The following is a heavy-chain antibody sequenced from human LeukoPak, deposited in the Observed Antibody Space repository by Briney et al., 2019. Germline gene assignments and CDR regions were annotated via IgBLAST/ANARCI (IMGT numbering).Heavy chain of an antibody. CDR1: GFTFSDYS. CDR2: ISTGTII. V-gene: IGHV3-11*01. CDR3: ARAPVIFGSGTQDAFDI. D-gene: IGHD3-10*01. Sequence: PGGSLRLSCAASGFTFSDYSMTWIRQAPGKGLEWVSYISTGTIIYYADPVKGRFTISRDNSRNSAYLQMDSLSPEDTAVYYCARAPVIFGSGTQDAFDIWGQGTMVTVSS. J-gene: IGHJ3*02.